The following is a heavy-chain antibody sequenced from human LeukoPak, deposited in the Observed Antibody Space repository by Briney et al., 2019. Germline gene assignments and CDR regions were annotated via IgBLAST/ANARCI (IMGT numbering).Heavy chain of an antibody. Sequence: PGGSLRLSCAAPGFTFSSYWMSCVRHAPGKGLEWVGNIKQDGSEKYYVDSVKGRFTICRDNAKNTLYLQMNSLRAEDTRVYFWARSCAYWGQGTLVTVSS. CDR3: ARSCAY. CDR2: IKQDGSEK. V-gene: IGHV3-7*01. CDR1: GFTFSSYW. J-gene: IGHJ4*02.